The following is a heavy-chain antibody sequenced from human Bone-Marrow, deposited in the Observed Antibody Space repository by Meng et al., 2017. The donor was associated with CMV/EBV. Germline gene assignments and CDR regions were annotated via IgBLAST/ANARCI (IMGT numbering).Heavy chain of an antibody. CDR2: IRPQNGDT. Sequence: ASVKVSCKTSGYIFTRNVITWVRQAPGHGLEWLGWIRPQNGDTHQAQSLQGRVTLSTDTSTNTAFMELTGLTHDGAALYYCARGGGGSHLDHWAQGTLVPVSS. CDR1: GYIFTRNV. D-gene: IGHD3-10*01. V-gene: IGHV1-18*01. J-gene: IGHJ5*02. CDR3: ARGGGGSHLDH.